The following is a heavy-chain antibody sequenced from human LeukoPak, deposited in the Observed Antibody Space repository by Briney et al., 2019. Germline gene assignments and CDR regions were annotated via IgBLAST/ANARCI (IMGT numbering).Heavy chain of an antibody. CDR1: GGSFSGYY. J-gene: IGHJ4*02. Sequence: GSLRLSCAVYGGSFSGYYWSWIRQPPGKGLEWIGEINHSGSTNYNPSLKSRVTISVDTSKNQFSLKLSSVTAADTAVYYCARGHVMMYSSGPAPSEYFDYWGQGTLVTVSS. V-gene: IGHV4-34*01. D-gene: IGHD6-19*01. CDR3: ARGHVMMYSSGPAPSEYFDY. CDR2: INHSGST.